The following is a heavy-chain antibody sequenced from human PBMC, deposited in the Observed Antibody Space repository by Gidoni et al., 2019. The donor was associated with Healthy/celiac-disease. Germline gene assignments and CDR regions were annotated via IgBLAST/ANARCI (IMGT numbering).Heavy chain of an antibody. D-gene: IGHD6-13*01. CDR1: GFTVSSNY. CDR3: AKSSSWSGGFDP. V-gene: IGHV3-66*01. Sequence: EVQLVESGGGLVQPGGSLRLSCAAPGFTVSSNYMSWVSQAPGKGLEWVSVIYSGGSTYYADSVKGRFTISRDNSKNTLYLQMNSLRAEDTAVYYCAKSSSWSGGFDPWGQGTLFTVSS. CDR2: IYSGGST. J-gene: IGHJ5*02.